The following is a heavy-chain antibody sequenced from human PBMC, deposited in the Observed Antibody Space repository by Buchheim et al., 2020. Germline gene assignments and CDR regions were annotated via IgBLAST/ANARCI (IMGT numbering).Heavy chain of an antibody. CDR3: ARDHPVYSSGYYFQH. Sequence: EVQLVESGGGLVKPGGSLRLSCAASGFTFSRYSMNWVRQAPGKGLEWVSSISSSSSYIYYADSVKGRFTISRDNAKKTLYLQVNSLRAEDTAVYYCARDHPVYSSGYYFQHWGQGTL. V-gene: IGHV3-21*01. J-gene: IGHJ1*01. CDR2: ISSSSSYI. CDR1: GFTFSRYS. D-gene: IGHD6-19*01.